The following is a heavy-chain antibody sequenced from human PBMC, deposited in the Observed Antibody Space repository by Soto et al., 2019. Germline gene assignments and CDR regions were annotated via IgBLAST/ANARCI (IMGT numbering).Heavy chain of an antibody. Sequence: ASVKVSCKASGYTFTSYDINWVRQATGQGLEWMGWMNPNSGNTGYAQKFQGRVTMTRNTSISTAYMELSSLRSEDTAVYYCARARSRLRFLESPPDYYMDVGGKGTTVTVPS. CDR2: MNPNSGNT. J-gene: IGHJ6*03. CDR1: GYTFTSYD. D-gene: IGHD3-3*01. V-gene: IGHV1-8*01. CDR3: ARARSRLRFLESPPDYYMDV.